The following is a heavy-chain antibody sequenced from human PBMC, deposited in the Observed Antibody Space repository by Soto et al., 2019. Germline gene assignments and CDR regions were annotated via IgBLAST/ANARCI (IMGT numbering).Heavy chain of an antibody. V-gene: IGHV3-33*01. D-gene: IGHD6-19*01. J-gene: IGHJ1*01. CDR1: GFTFSSYG. CDR2: LWYDGSNK. Sequence: PGGSLRLSCAAPGFTFSSYGMHWVRQDPGKGLEWVAVLWYDGSNKYYADSVKGRFTISRDNSKNTLYLQMNSLRAEDTAMYYCARGIVPPSPYSSGLAGGLEYFQHWGQGTLVTVSS. CDR3: ARGIVPPSPYSSGLAGGLEYFQH.